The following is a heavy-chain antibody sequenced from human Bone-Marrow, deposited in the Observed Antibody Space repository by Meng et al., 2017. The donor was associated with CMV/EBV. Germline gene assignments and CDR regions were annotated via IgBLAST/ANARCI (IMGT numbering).Heavy chain of an antibody. CDR1: GYTFTSYY. V-gene: IGHV1-46*01. D-gene: IGHD6-13*01. CDR2: INPSGGST. CDR3: ARAAAGLNFDY. J-gene: IGHJ4*02. Sequence: ASVKVSCKASGYTFTSYYMHWVRQAPGQGLEWMGIINPSGGSTSYAQKFQGRVTMTRDTSISTAYTELSRLRSDDTAVDYCARAAAGLNFDYWGQGTLVTVSS.